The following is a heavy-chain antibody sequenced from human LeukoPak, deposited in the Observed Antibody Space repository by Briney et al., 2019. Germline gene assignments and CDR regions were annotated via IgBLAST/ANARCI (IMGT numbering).Heavy chain of an antibody. J-gene: IGHJ4*02. Sequence: SETLSLTCTVSGGSITSYYWSWIRQHPGKGLEWIGYIYYSGSTYYNPSLKSRVTISVDTSKNQFSLKLSSVTAADTAVYYCARIHRYCSGGACYVLDNWGQGTLVAVSS. CDR3: ARIHRYCSGGACYVLDN. CDR2: IYYSGST. V-gene: IGHV4-59*01. CDR1: GGSITSYY. D-gene: IGHD2-15*01.